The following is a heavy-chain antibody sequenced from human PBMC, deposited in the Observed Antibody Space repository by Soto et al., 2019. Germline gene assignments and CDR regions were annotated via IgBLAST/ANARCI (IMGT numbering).Heavy chain of an antibody. V-gene: IGHV3-66*01. Sequence: EVQLVESGGGLVQPGRSLRLSCAVSGFNVSSNYMSWVRQAPGKGLEWVSVIYRGGSTYYAGSVKGRFTISRDNSKNTLYLQMNSLRAGDTAVYYCARDCVFWFGELNCMDVWGKGTTVIVSS. CDR2: IYRGGST. D-gene: IGHD3-10*01. CDR3: ARDCVFWFGELNCMDV. CDR1: GFNVSSNY. J-gene: IGHJ6*03.